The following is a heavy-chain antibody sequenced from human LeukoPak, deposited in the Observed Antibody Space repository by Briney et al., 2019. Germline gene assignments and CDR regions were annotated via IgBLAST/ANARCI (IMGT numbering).Heavy chain of an antibody. CDR2: IRYDGSNK. D-gene: IGHD6-19*01. Sequence: GGSLRLSRAASGFTFSSYGMHWVRQAPGKGLEWVAFIRYDGSNKYYADSVKGRFTISRDNSKNTLYLKMNSLRAEDTAMYYCARGGKRAVAGTRSPQYFQHWGQGTLVTVSS. V-gene: IGHV3-30*02. J-gene: IGHJ1*01. CDR3: ARGGKRAVAGTRSPQYFQH. CDR1: GFTFSSYG.